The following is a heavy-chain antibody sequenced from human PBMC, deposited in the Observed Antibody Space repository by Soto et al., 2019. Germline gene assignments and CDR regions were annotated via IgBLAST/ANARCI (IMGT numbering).Heavy chain of an antibody. D-gene: IGHD3-3*01. V-gene: IGHV4-4*07. CDR1: GGSISNYF. J-gene: IGHJ4*02. Sequence: SLTCTVSGGSISNYFCNWIRQPAGKGLEWIGRIDNSGSTNYNPSLKSRITMSADTSRNQFSLKLNSVTAVDTAVYYCARGGQDFWSGPFDYWGQGALVTVSS. CDR2: IDNSGST. CDR3: ARGGQDFWSGPFDY.